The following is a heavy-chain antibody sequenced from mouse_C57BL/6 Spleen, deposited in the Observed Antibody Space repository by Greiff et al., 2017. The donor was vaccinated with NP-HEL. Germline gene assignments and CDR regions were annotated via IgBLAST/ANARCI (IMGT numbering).Heavy chain of an antibody. J-gene: IGHJ4*01. V-gene: IGHV5-6*01. Sequence: EVKLMESGGDLVKPGGSLKLSCAASGFTFSSYGMSWVRQTPDKRLEWVATISSGGSYTYYPDSVKGRFTISRDNAKNTLYLQMSSLKSEDTAMYYCARHEGYGSSLAMDYWGQGTSVTVSS. D-gene: IGHD1-1*01. CDR1: GFTFSSYG. CDR2: ISSGGSYT. CDR3: ARHEGYGSSLAMDY.